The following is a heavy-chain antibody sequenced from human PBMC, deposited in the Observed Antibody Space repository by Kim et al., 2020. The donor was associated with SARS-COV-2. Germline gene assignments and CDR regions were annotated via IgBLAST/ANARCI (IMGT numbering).Heavy chain of an antibody. Sequence: SETLSLTCTVSGGSISSSSYYWGWIRQPPGKGLEWIGSIYYSGSTYYNPSLKSRVTISVDTSKNQFSLKLSSVTAADTAVYYCARCVREYYYDSSGQYYFDYWGQGTLVTVSS. CDR2: IYYSGST. D-gene: IGHD3-22*01. CDR3: ARCVREYYYDSSGQYYFDY. V-gene: IGHV4-39*01. J-gene: IGHJ4*02. CDR1: GGSISSSSYY.